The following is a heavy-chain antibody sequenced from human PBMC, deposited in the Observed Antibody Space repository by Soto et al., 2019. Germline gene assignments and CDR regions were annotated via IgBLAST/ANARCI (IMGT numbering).Heavy chain of an antibody. CDR3: AKGTVGWNYLGLDY. CDR1: GFTFSSYA. Sequence: EVQVLESGGGLGQPGGSLRLSCAASGFTFSSYAMTWVRQAPGKGLEWVSAMSGRSGGSTYYADSVNGRFTISRDDSRDTLSVQMNSLRAEDTAVYYCAKGTVGWNYLGLDYGGQGTLVTVSS. CDR2: MSGRSGGST. D-gene: IGHD1-7*01. V-gene: IGHV3-23*01. J-gene: IGHJ4*02.